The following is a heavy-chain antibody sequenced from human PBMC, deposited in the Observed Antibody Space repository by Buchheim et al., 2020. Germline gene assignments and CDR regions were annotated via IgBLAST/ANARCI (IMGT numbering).Heavy chain of an antibody. CDR1: GGSISSYY. J-gene: IGHJ4*02. Sequence: QVQLQESGPGLVKPSETLSLTCTVSGGSISSYYWSWIRQPPGKGLEWIGYIYYSGSTNYNPSLKSRVTISVDKSKNQFSLKLSSVTAADTAVYYCARMRRGYCSSTSCGGTPDYWGQGTL. CDR2: IYYSGST. V-gene: IGHV4-59*08. D-gene: IGHD2-2*01. CDR3: ARMRRGYCSSTSCGGTPDY.